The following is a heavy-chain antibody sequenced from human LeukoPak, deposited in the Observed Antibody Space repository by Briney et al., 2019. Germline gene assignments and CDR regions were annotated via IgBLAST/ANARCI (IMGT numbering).Heavy chain of an antibody. CDR2: IYYSGTT. Sequence: SETLSLTCTVSGGSISSHYWSWIRQPPGKGLEWIGYIYYSGTTNYNPSLKSRVTISVDTSKNQFSLKLSSVTAADTAVYYCARGPRTYGTSRGISWFDPWGQGTLVTVSS. CDR3: ARGPRTYGTSRGISWFDP. D-gene: IGHD2-2*01. CDR1: GGSISSHY. J-gene: IGHJ5*02. V-gene: IGHV4-59*11.